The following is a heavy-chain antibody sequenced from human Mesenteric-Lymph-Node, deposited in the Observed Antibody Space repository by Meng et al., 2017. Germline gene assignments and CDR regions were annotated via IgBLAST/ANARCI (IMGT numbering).Heavy chain of an antibody. CDR2: IIHGGSP. Sequence: QVQLQHWGAGLLKPSGPLSLTCAVNGGSLSGAYWNWIRQPPGKGLEWIGEIIHGGSPSYNPSLKSRVTISIDTSKNQFSLNLNSVTAADTAVYYCARRYSSTYYYFDFWGQGILVTVSS. CDR1: GGSLSGAY. D-gene: IGHD6-13*01. V-gene: IGHV4-34*12. CDR3: ARRYSSTYYYFDF. J-gene: IGHJ4*02.